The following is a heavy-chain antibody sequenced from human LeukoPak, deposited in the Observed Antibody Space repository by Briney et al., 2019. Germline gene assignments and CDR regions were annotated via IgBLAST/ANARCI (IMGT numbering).Heavy chain of an antibody. J-gene: IGHJ5*02. CDR3: AKDSEYSSGWFSLA. V-gene: IGHV3-30*18. Sequence: GGSLRLSCAASGFTFRSYGMHWVRQAPGKGLVWVAVISNDGSNDYYVDSVKGRFTISRDNSKNTLYLQMNSLRAEDTAVYYCAKDSEYSSGWFSLAWGQGTLVTVSS. CDR2: ISNDGSND. D-gene: IGHD6-19*01. CDR1: GFTFRSYG.